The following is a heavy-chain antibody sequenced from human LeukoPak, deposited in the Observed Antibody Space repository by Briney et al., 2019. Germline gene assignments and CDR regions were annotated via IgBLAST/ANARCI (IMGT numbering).Heavy chain of an antibody. D-gene: IGHD2-2*01. CDR2: IYTSGST. CDR3: ARATVVPAHGIDY. J-gene: IGHJ4*02. Sequence: SETLSLTCTVSGDSISGYYWSWIRQPAGKGLDWIGRIYTSGSTNYNPSLKSRVTMSVDTSKNQFSLKLSSVTAADTAVYYCARATVVPAHGIDYWGQGTLVTVSS. CDR1: GDSISGYY. V-gene: IGHV4-4*07.